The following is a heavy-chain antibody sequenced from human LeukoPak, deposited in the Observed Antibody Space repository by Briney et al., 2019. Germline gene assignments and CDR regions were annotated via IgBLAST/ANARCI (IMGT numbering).Heavy chain of an antibody. V-gene: IGHV1-8*01. J-gene: IGHJ4*02. CDR3: ARDFSGSYSRAY. CDR1: GYTFTSYD. CDR2: MNPNSGNT. D-gene: IGHD3-10*01. Sequence: ASVKVSCKASGYTFTSYDINWVRQATGQGLEWMGWMNPNSGNTGYAQKFQGRVTMTRNTSIRTAYMELGSLRSEDTAVYYCARDFSGSYSRAYWGQGTLVTVSS.